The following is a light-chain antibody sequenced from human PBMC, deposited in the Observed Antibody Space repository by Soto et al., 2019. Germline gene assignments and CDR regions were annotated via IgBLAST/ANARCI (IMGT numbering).Light chain of an antibody. V-gene: IGLV1-47*02. Sequence: QPVLTQPPSASGTPGQRVTISCSGSRSNIGRNYVYWYQQLPGTAPNLLVFDDNQRPSGVPARFSDSKSGTSASLTISGLRSEDEADYYGAAWDSSVSGRVFGGG. CDR1: RSNIGRNY. J-gene: IGLJ3*02. CDR2: DDN. CDR3: AAWDSSVSGRV.